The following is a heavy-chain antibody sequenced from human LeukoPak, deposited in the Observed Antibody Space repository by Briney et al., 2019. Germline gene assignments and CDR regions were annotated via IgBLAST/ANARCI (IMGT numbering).Heavy chain of an antibody. D-gene: IGHD2-8*01. CDR2: ISNDGNNK. CDR3: AKDGLMRFFDY. J-gene: IGHJ4*02. Sequence: GGSLRLSCAASGFIFSSYDMYWVRQAPGKGLEWVAVISNDGNNKQYADSVKGRFTISRDNSKNTLYLQMDSLRADDTAVYHCAKDGLMRFFDYWGQGTLVTVSS. V-gene: IGHV3-30*18. CDR1: GFIFSSYD.